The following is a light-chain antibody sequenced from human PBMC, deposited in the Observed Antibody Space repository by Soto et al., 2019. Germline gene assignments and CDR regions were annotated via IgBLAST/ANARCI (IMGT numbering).Light chain of an antibody. J-gene: IGLJ2*01. CDR3: QVWDSGSDHVE. CDR2: DDS. CDR1: NIGIKS. Sequence: SYELTQPPSLSVAPGQTARFTCGGNNIGIKSVHWYQQKPGQAPVLVVYDDSDRPSGFPARVSGSNSGNTATLTISRVEAGDEADYYCQVWDSGSDHVEFGGGTKLTVL. V-gene: IGLV3-21*02.